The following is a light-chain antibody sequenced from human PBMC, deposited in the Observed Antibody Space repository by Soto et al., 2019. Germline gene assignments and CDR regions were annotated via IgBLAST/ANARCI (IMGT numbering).Light chain of an antibody. CDR1: QSISSW. V-gene: IGKV1-5*01. CDR2: DAS. J-gene: IGKJ1*01. Sequence: DIQMTQSPSTLSASVGDRVTITCRASQSISSWLAWYQQKPGKAPKLLIYDASSLESGVPSRFSGSGFGTEFTLTITRLQPDDFATYYCQQYQSYSKTFGQGTKVEIK. CDR3: QQYQSYSKT.